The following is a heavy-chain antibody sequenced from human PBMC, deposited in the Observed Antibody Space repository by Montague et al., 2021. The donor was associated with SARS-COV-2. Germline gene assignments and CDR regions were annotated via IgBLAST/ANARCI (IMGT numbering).Heavy chain of an antibody. CDR3: AREVMGSVNYYQAIKYGLDV. CDR1: GDFVSSDGYY. V-gene: IGHV4-31*03. D-gene: IGHD3-10*01. CDR2: IYYSGST. Sequence: TLSLTCTISGDFVSSDGYYWSWIRQHPGKGLGWIGDIYYSGSTHYNPSLKSRVTISVDTSKNQFSLKLSSVTAADTAVYYCAREVMGSVNYYQAIKYGLDVWGQGTTVTVSS. J-gene: IGHJ6*02.